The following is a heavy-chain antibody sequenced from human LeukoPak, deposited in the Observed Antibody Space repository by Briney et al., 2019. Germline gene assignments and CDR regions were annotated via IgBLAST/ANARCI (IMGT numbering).Heavy chain of an antibody. CDR3: ARGGKNYFDF. Sequence: ASVKVSCKASGYSFTSYGINWVREAPGRGLEWVGYISAYDGETRYAQKFQGRVTLTTDTSTGTVYMEMRRLRSDDTAVYYCARGGKNYFDFWGQGTLVTVSS. CDR1: GYSFTSYG. D-gene: IGHD1-26*01. CDR2: ISAYDGET. V-gene: IGHV1-18*01. J-gene: IGHJ4*02.